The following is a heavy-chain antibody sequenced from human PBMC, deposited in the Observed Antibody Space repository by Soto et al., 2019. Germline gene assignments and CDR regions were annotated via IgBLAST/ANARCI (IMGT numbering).Heavy chain of an antibody. J-gene: IGHJ6*02. V-gene: IGHV3-53*01. CDR2: IYSGGGK. D-gene: IGHD3-10*01. Sequence: EAQLVESGGGLIQPGGSLRLSCAASGFTVTAHYVAWVRQAPGRGLEWVSLIYSGGGKYYADSVKGRFTISRDTSEKTFYLQMNSLRSEDTAVYYCARSDPAYAYGLNVWGQGTTVTDSS. CDR3: ARSDPAYAYGLNV. CDR1: GFTVTAHY.